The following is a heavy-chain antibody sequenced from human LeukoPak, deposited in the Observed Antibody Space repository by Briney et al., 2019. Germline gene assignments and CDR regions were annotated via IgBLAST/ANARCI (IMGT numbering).Heavy chain of an antibody. CDR2: ISSSGSTI. J-gene: IGHJ6*04. V-gene: IGHV3-48*03. CDR3: AELGITLIGGV. CDR1: GFTFSSYE. D-gene: IGHD3-10*02. Sequence: PGGSLRLSCAASGFTFSSYERNWVRQAPGKGLEWVSYISSSGSTIYYADSLKCRFTISRDNAKNSLHLQMNSLRAEDTAVYYCAELGITLIGGVWGKGTKVTISS.